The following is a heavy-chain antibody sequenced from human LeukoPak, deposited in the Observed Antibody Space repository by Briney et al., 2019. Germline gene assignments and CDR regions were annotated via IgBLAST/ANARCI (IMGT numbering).Heavy chain of an antibody. J-gene: IGHJ4*02. CDR1: GFTFSSYT. V-gene: IGHV3-23*01. CDR2: ISGSGGST. Sequence: GGSLRLSCAASGFTFSSYTMSWVRQAPGKGLEWVSAISGSGGSTYYADSVKGRFTISRDNSKNTLYLQMNSLRAEDTAVYYCAKDPAPRPLGFFDYWGQGTLVTVSS. D-gene: IGHD7-27*01. CDR3: AKDPAPRPLGFFDY.